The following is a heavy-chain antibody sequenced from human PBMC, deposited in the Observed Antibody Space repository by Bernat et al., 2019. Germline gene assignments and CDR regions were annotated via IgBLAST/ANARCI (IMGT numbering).Heavy chain of an antibody. V-gene: IGHV4-31*03. CDR3: ARSLPNDILTGYYRGMNDCDI. D-gene: IGHD3-9*01. Sequence: QVQLQESGPGLVKPSQTLSLTCTVSGGSISSGGYYWSWIRQHPGKGLEWIGYIYYSGSTYYNPSLKSRVTISVDTSKNQFSLKLSSVTAADTAVYYCARSLPNDILTGYYRGMNDCDIWGQGTMVTVSS. J-gene: IGHJ3*02. CDR2: IYYSGST. CDR1: GGSISSGGYY.